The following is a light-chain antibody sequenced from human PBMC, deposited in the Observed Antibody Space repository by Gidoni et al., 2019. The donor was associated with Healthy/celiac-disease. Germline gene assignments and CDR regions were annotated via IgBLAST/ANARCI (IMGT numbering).Light chain of an antibody. J-gene: IGLJ1*01. CDR1: SRDVGGYNY. CDR3: SSDTSSSTLYV. CDR2: DVS. Sequence: QSALTQPASVSGSPGPEITISCTGTSRDVGGYNYVSWYQQHPGKAPKLMIYDVSNRPSGVSNRFSGSKSGNTASLTISGLQAEDEADYYCSSDTSSSTLYVFGTGTKVTVL. V-gene: IGLV2-14*01.